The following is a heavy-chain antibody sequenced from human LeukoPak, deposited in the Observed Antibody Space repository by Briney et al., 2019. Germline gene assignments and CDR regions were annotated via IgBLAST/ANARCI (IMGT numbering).Heavy chain of an antibody. V-gene: IGHV3-23*01. J-gene: IGHJ4*02. Sequence: GGSLRLSCAASGFTFSSYAMSWVRQAPGKGLEWVSGISGSGGSTYYADSVKGRFTISRDNSKNTLYLQMNSLRAEDTAVFYCATRYVGEMATIRSEYGRQGTLVTVSS. CDR1: GFTFSSYA. D-gene: IGHD5-24*01. CDR2: ISGSGGST. CDR3: ATRYVGEMATIRSEY.